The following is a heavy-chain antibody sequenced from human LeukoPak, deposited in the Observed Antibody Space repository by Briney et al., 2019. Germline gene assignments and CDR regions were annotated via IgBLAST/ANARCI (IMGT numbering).Heavy chain of an antibody. V-gene: IGHV3-33*06. Sequence: GGSLRLSCAASGFTLSSYGMHWVRQAPGKGLEWVAVIWYDGSNKYYADSVKGRFTISRDNSKNTLYLQMNSLRAEDTAVYYCAKDGGSYGPGAFDIWGQGTMVTVSS. CDR1: GFTLSSYG. CDR3: AKDGGSYGPGAFDI. J-gene: IGHJ3*02. CDR2: IWYDGSNK. D-gene: IGHD1-26*01.